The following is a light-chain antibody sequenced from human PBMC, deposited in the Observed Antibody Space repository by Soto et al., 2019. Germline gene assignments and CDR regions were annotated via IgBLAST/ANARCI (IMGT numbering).Light chain of an antibody. CDR1: SSNIGAEYD. V-gene: IGLV1-40*01. CDR3: CSYTRSNTYV. CDR2: GDN. J-gene: IGLJ1*01. Sequence: QSVLTQPPSVSGAPGQRVAISCTGSSSNIGAEYDVHWYQQLPGTAPKRLIYGDNNRPSGVPDRFSGSKSGTSASLAITGLQPEDEADYYCCSYTRSNTYVFGTGTKVTVL.